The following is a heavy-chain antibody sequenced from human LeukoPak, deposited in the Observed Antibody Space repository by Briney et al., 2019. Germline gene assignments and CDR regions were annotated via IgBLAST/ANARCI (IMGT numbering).Heavy chain of an antibody. CDR1: GFTFSSYA. Sequence: PGGSLRLSCAASGFTFSSYAMCWVRQAPGKGLEWVSAISGSGGSTYYADSVKGRFTISRDNSKNTLYLQMNSLRAEDTAVYYCAKRRTGTDHCWDYWGQGPLVTVSS. CDR2: ISGSGGST. D-gene: IGHD3/OR15-3a*01. CDR3: AKRRTGTDHCWDY. V-gene: IGHV3-23*01. J-gene: IGHJ4*02.